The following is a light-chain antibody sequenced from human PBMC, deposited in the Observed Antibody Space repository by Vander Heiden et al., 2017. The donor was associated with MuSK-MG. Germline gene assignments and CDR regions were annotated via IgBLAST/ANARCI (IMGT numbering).Light chain of an antibody. J-gene: IGLJ2*01. CDR2: GKD. V-gene: IGLV3-19*01. Sequence: SSELTPDPAVSVAWGQTVRSTCQGDSIRSYYASWYQQKPGQAPVVVVYGKDSRPSWIPARFSGSSSGNTASLTITRAQAEDDPDYYCNSRYSSSNLLVFGGGTKLTVL. CDR1: SIRSYY. CDR3: NSRYSSSNLLV.